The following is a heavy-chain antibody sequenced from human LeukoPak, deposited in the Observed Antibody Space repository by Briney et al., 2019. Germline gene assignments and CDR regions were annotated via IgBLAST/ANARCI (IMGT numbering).Heavy chain of an antibody. CDR1: GFTFSSYA. D-gene: IGHD4-17*01. CDR2: ISYDGSNK. Sequence: PGRSLRLSCAASGFTFSSYAMHWVRQAPGKGLEWVAVISYDGSNKYYADSVKGRFTISRDNSKNTLYLQMNSLRAEDTAVYYCARENMTTSDSYYFDYWGQGTLVTVST. V-gene: IGHV3-30*04. CDR3: ARENMTTSDSYYFDY. J-gene: IGHJ4*02.